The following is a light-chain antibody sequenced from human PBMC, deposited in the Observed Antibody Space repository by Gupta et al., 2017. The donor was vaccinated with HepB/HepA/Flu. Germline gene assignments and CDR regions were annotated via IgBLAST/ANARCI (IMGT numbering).Light chain of an antibody. CDR3: MHALLTLYT. J-gene: IGKJ2*01. CDR1: QSLLDENGHTY. CDR2: FVS. Sequence: IVLTQSPVSLHVTPGEPASISCRSSQSLLDENGHTYLDWYLQKPGQAPQLLLYFVSRRASGVPDRISGSGSGTDFTLKISRVEAEDVGIYYCMHALLTLYTFGQGTKLEI. V-gene: IGKV2-28*01.